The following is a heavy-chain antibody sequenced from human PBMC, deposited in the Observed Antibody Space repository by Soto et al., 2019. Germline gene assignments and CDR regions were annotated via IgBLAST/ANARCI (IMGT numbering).Heavy chain of an antibody. CDR1: GFTFSNYA. CDR2: ISGSGSST. D-gene: IGHD2-15*01. CDR3: ARRSSSWAFDI. J-gene: IGHJ3*02. Sequence: EVQLLESGGGLVQPGGSLRLSCAASGFTFSNYAMNWVRQAPGKGLEWVSVISGSGSSTYYADSVKGRFSISRDHSKNTLYLQMSSLRADDTAVYYGARRSSSWAFDIWGQGTMVTVSS. V-gene: IGHV3-23*01.